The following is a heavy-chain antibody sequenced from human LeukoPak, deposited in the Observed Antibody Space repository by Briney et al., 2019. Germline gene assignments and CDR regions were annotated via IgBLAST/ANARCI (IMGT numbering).Heavy chain of an antibody. V-gene: IGHV1-69*04. J-gene: IGHJ6*02. CDR2: IIPILGIA. D-gene: IGHD3-3*01. CDR3: ARSAIFGVVIIRDYYYGMDV. CDR1: GGTFSSYA. Sequence: SVKVSCKASGGTFSSYAISWVRQAPGQGLGWMGRIIPILGIANYAQKFQGRVTITADKSTSTAYMELSSLRSEDTAVYYCARSAIFGVVIIRDYYYGMDVWGQGTTVTVSS.